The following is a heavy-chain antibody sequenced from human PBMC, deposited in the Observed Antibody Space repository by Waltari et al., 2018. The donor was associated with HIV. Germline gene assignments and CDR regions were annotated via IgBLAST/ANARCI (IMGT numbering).Heavy chain of an antibody. V-gene: IGHV1-18*01. Sequence: QVQLVQSGAEVKKPGASVKVSCKASGYTFTSYGISWVRQAPGQGLEWMGWISAYNGNTNYAQKLQGRVTMTTDTSTSTAYMELRSLRSDDTAVYYCARDQRYYDFWSGYVVGAFDIWGQGTMVTVSS. CDR1: GYTFTSYG. CDR3: ARDQRYYDFWSGYVVGAFDI. J-gene: IGHJ3*02. D-gene: IGHD3-3*01. CDR2: ISAYNGNT.